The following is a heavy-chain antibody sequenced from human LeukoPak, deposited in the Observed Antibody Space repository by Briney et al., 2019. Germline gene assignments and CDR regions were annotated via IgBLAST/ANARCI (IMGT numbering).Heavy chain of an antibody. J-gene: IGHJ3*02. D-gene: IGHD3-10*01. CDR2: INWNGGST. CDR1: GFTFDDYG. CDR3: ARVKLLYGSGIGDAFDI. Sequence: GGSLRPSCAASGFTFDDYGVSWVRQAPGKGLEWVSGINWNGGSTGYEDSVKGRFTISRDNAKNSLYLQMNSLRAEDMALYYCARVKLLYGSGIGDAFDIWGQGTMVTVSS. V-gene: IGHV3-20*04.